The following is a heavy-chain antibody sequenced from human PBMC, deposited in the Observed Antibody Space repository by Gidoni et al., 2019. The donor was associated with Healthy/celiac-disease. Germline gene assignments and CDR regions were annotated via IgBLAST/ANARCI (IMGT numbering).Heavy chain of an antibody. V-gene: IGHV4-34*01. CDR2: INHSGST. J-gene: IGHJ4*02. D-gene: IGHD6-13*01. CDR1: GGSFSGYY. Sequence: QVQLQPWGAGLLKPSATLSLTCAVYGGSFSGYYWSWIRQPPGKGLEWIGEINHSGSTNYNPSLKSRVTISVDTSKNQFSLKLSSVTAADTAVYYCARGRVAVRSWYVHHFDYWGQRTLVTVSS. CDR3: ARGRVAVRSWYVHHFDY.